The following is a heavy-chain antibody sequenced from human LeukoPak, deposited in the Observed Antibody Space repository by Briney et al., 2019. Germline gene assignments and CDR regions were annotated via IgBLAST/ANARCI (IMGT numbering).Heavy chain of an antibody. Sequence: GSSLRLSCAASGFPLSSYAMHWARQAPGKGLEWVTVISYDGSKKYYADSVKGRFTISRDNSKNTLYLQMNSLRGEDTAVYYCARENYGDHYFDYWGQGTLVTVSS. J-gene: IGHJ4*02. CDR3: ARENYGDHYFDY. V-gene: IGHV3-30-3*01. CDR1: GFPLSSYA. D-gene: IGHD4-17*01. CDR2: ISYDGSKK.